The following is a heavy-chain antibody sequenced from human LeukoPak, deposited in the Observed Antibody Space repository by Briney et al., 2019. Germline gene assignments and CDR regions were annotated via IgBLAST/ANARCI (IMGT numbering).Heavy chain of an antibody. CDR3: ARAQEYSSLGVDY. V-gene: IGHV4-59*01. CDR2: IYYSGST. CDR1: GGSISSYY. J-gene: IGHJ4*02. D-gene: IGHD6-6*01. Sequence: SETLSLTCTVSGGSISSYYWSWIRQPPGKGLEWIGYIYYSGSTNYNPSLKSRVTISVDTSKNQFSLKLSSVTAADTAVYYCARAQEYSSLGVDYWGQGTLVTVSS.